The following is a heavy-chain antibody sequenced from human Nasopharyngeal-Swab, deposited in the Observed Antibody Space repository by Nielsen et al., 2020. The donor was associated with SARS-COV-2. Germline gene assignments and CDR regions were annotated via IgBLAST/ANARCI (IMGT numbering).Heavy chain of an antibody. D-gene: IGHD4-17*01. CDR2: IYYSGST. CDR1: GDSISNYH. Sequence: GSLRLSCSVSGDSISNYHWNWIRQPPGKGLEWIGYIYYSGSTNYNPSLKSRVTISVDTSKNQFSLKLSSVTAADTAVYYCARRGEGYGDYLDYWGQGTLVTVSS. J-gene: IGHJ4*02. CDR3: ARRGEGYGDYLDY. V-gene: IGHV4-59*08.